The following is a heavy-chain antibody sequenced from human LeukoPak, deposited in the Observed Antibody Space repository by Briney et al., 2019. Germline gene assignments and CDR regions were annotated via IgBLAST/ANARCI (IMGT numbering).Heavy chain of an antibody. CDR2: ISTGAGST. CDR3: AREGLHDYGDLGCFDY. CDR1: GFTFTSYA. D-gene: IGHD4-17*01. Sequence: PGGSLRLSCAASGFTFTSYAMSWVRQAPGKGLEWVSAISTGAGSTYYADSVKGRFTISRDNSKNTLYLQMNSLRAEDTAVYYCAREGLHDYGDLGCFDYWGQGTLVTASS. J-gene: IGHJ4*02. V-gene: IGHV3-23*01.